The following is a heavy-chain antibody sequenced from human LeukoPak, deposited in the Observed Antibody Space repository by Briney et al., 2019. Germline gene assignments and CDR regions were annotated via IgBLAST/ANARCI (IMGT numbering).Heavy chain of an antibody. D-gene: IGHD3-10*01. Sequence: SETLSLTCTVSGGSISTSHPYWGWIRQPPGKGLQWIGSILYSGATYYNPSLESRVTISLDPSKTLLSLKLTSVTASDTAVYFCARYLSGKKDFWGQGALVTVSS. J-gene: IGHJ4*02. V-gene: IGHV4-39*01. CDR2: ILYSGAT. CDR1: GGSISTSHPY. CDR3: ARYLSGKKDF.